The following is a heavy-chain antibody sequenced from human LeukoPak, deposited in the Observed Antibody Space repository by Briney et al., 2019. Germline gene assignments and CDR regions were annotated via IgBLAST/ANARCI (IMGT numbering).Heavy chain of an antibody. D-gene: IGHD6-19*01. Sequence: SVKVSCKASGGTFSGYAISWVRQAPGQGLEWMGGIIPIFGTANYAQKFQGRVTITTDESTSTAYMELSSLRSEDTAVYYCASLPPGYSSGWSAAEYFQHWGQGTLVTVSS. J-gene: IGHJ1*01. CDR1: GGTFSGYA. CDR2: IIPIFGTA. CDR3: ASLPPGYSSGWSAAEYFQH. V-gene: IGHV1-69*05.